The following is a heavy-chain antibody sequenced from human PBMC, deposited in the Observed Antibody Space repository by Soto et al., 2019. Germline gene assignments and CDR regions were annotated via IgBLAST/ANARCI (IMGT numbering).Heavy chain of an antibody. CDR3: AREIYAYYYGSGSYFDY. J-gene: IGHJ4*02. V-gene: IGHV4-4*02. CDR2: IYHSGST. CDR1: CGSIISSNW. Sequence: SETLSLTCAFSCGSIISSNWWSWVRQPPGKGLEWIGEIYHSGSTNYNPSLKSRVTMSVDKSKNQFSLKLSSVTAADTAVYYCAREIYAYYYGSGSYFDYWGQGTLVTVSS. D-gene: IGHD3-10*01.